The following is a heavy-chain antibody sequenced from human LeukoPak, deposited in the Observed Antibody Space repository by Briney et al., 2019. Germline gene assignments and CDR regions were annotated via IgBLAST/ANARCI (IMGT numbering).Heavy chain of an antibody. Sequence: KPSETLSLTCTASGASISYNYWNWIRQPPGKGLEWIGYIYYTGNTNYNPSLKSRLSISVDTSKNQFSLKLSSVTAADTAVYYCARGYYYALDVWGQGTPVTVSS. CDR1: GASISYNY. V-gene: IGHV4-59*01. CDR2: IYYTGNT. CDR3: ARGYYYALDV. J-gene: IGHJ6*02.